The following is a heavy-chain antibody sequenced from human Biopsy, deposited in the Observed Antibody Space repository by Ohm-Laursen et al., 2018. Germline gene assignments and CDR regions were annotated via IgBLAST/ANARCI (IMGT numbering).Heavy chain of an antibody. J-gene: IGHJ5*02. V-gene: IGHV4-31*01. CDR2: IFNSANT. CDR3: ARGDYFDSNGYFWFDP. Sequence: TLSLICTVSGGSISSGGSYWSWIRQRPGKGLEWIGYIFNSANTYYNPSLKNLITISGDTSKNQFSPKLNSVTAADTAVYYCARGDYFDSNGYFWFDPWGQGTLVTVSS. D-gene: IGHD3-22*01. CDR1: GGSISSGGSY.